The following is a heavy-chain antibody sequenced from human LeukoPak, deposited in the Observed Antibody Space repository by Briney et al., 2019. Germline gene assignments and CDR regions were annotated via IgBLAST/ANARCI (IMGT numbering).Heavy chain of an antibody. CDR3: ASHPLRGGYYYGMDV. J-gene: IGHJ6*02. V-gene: IGHV4-59*01. D-gene: IGHD3-10*01. CDR2: ISSSGTT. Sequence: SETLSLTCTVSGVSIRSKYWSWLRQPPGKRLEWLGYISSSGTTNYNPSLKSRVTISVDTSKNQFSLHLRSVTAADTAVYYCASHPLRGGYYYGMDVWGQGTTVTVSS. CDR1: GVSIRSKY.